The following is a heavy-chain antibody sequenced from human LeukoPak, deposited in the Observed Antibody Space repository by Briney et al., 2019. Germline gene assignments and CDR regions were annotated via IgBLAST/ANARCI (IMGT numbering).Heavy chain of an antibody. V-gene: IGHV5-51*01. Sequence: GESLKISCKGSGYSFTSYWIGWVRQMPGKGLEWMGIIYPGDSDTRYSPSFQGQVTISADKSISTAYLQWSSLKASDTAMYYCARLTARSGWFGAGRRYYFDYWGQGTLVTVSS. CDR3: ARLTARSGWFGAGRRYYFDY. CDR1: GYSFTSYW. CDR2: IYPGDSDT. D-gene: IGHD3-10*01. J-gene: IGHJ4*02.